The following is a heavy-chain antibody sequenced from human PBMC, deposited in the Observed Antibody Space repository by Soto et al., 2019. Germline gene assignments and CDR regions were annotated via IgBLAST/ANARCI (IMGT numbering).Heavy chain of an antibody. D-gene: IGHD6-6*01. V-gene: IGHV3-11*06. CDR3: ARDSPRCSPSAWFDS. J-gene: IGHJ5*01. Sequence: QVQLVESGGGLVKPGGSLRLSCAASRFIFSDYYMSWIRQAPGKGLEWVSYISSSSSYTNYADSVKGRFTISRDNAKNSLYLQMNSLRAEDTAVYYCARDSPRCSPSAWFDSWGQGTLVTVSS. CDR1: RFIFSDYY. CDR2: ISSSSSYT.